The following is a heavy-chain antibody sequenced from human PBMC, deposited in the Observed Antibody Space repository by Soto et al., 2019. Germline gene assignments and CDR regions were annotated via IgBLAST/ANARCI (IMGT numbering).Heavy chain of an antibody. J-gene: IGHJ6*02. CDR2: IGAYNGNT. D-gene: IGHD2-2*01. Sequence: ASVKVSCKASGYTFTSYGISWVRQAPGQGLEWMGWIGAYNGNTNYAQKLQGRVTMTTDTSTSTAYMELRSLRSDDTAVYYCARDNRVGIVVVPAAPYDYYGMDVWGQGTTGTVSS. CDR1: GYTFTSYG. CDR3: ARDNRVGIVVVPAAPYDYYGMDV. V-gene: IGHV1-18*04.